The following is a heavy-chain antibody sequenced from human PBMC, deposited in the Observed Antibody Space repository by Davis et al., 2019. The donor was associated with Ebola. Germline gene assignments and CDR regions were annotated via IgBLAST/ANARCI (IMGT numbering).Heavy chain of an antibody. CDR2: ISPYNDDA. Sequence: AASVKVSCKASGYPFTTYGVTWVRQAPGQGLEWMGWISPYNDDAQYAQKFQGRVILTTDTSTTTVYMEVRSLRSDDTALYYYARDQGLGATIPGYWGQGTLVTVSS. D-gene: IGHD1-26*01. J-gene: IGHJ4*02. CDR1: GYPFTTYG. CDR3: ARDQGLGATIPGY. V-gene: IGHV1-18*01.